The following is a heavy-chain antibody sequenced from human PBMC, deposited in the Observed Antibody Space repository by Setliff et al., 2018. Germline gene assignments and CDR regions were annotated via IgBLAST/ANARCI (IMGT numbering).Heavy chain of an antibody. CDR3: ARGFPRYYDTFDP. CDR2: FYYSGNT. CDR1: GGAIRSSDYH. D-gene: IGHD3-9*01. J-gene: IGHJ5*02. Sequence: NPSETLSLTCTVSGGAIRSSDYHWGWIRQPPGKGLEWIGSFYYSGNTYYEPSLKSRVTISVDTSKNQFSLKLSSVTAADTAVYYCARGFPRYYDTFDPWGQGTLVTVSS. V-gene: IGHV4-39*07.